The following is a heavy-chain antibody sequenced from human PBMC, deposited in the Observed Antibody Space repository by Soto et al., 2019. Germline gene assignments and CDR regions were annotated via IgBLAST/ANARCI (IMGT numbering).Heavy chain of an antibody. D-gene: IGHD1-1*01. CDR2: ISYIGDTT. J-gene: IGHJ3*02. Sequence: DVQLVESGGGLVQPGGSLRLSCAASGFTLSDYSMHWVRQAAGKGLEYVSAISYIGDTTYYANSVRGRFTISRDNSKNTLYLQMGFLRAEDMAVYYCARVSGLGQAAFDIWGQGTMVTVSS. V-gene: IGHV3-64*01. CDR1: GFTLSDYS. CDR3: ARVSGLGQAAFDI.